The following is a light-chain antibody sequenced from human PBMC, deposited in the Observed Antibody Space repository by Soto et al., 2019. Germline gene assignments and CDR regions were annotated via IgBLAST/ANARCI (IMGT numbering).Light chain of an antibody. CDR3: CSSAGGGTYV. CDR2: EVT. V-gene: IGLV2-23*02. CDR1: SSDVGNYDL. J-gene: IGLJ1*01. Sequence: QSALTQPASVSGSPGLSIAISCTGTSSDVGNYDLVSWYQQHPGKAPKLMIYEVTKRPSGVSSRFSGSKSGNTASLTISGLQAEDEADYYCCSSAGGGTYVFGTGTKVTVL.